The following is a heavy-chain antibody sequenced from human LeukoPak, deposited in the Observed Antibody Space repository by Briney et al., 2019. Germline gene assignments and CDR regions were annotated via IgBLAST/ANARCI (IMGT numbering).Heavy chain of an antibody. CDR1: GASLTRYY. V-gene: IGHV4-4*07. J-gene: IGHJ2*01. CDR3: ARLLGSSGYAGDWYFDL. Sequence: PSETLSLTCSVSGASLTRYYWSCIRQPVGKGLEWFGRIYTNGTVNYNPSLKSRVTMSRETSKNQFSLKLTSVTAADTAVYYCARLLGSSGYAGDWYFDLWGRGILVTVSS. CDR2: IYTNGTV. D-gene: IGHD3-22*01.